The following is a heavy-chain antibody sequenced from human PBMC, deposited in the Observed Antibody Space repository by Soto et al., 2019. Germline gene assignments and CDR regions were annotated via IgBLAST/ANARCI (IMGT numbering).Heavy chain of an antibody. CDR1: GDSISTLY. V-gene: IGHV4-59*11. CDR2: VYYTGST. J-gene: IGHJ4*02. Sequence: PSETLSLTCTVSGDSISTLYWGWMRQSPGKELEWIGYVYYTGSTNYNPSLKSRVTISVGRSKNQFSLKLTSANAADTAVYYCARGRTVRNYADDSSDYFYFFDYWGQGTQVT. D-gene: IGHD3-22*01. CDR3: ARGRTVRNYADDSSDYFYFFDY.